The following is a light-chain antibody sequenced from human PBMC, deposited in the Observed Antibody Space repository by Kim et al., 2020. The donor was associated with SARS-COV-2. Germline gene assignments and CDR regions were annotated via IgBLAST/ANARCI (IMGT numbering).Light chain of an antibody. J-gene: IGKJ1*01. Sequence: ESVGDRVTITCRASQGIGDYLAWYQHKPGKVPKLLIYSASTLQSGVPSRFSGSGSATDFTLTISSLQAEDVATYYCQNYNSARRTFGQGTKVDIK. CDR3: QNYNSARRT. V-gene: IGKV1-27*01. CDR1: QGIGDY. CDR2: SAS.